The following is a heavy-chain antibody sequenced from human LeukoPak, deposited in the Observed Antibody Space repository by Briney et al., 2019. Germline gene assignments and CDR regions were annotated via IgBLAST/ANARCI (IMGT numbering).Heavy chain of an antibody. D-gene: IGHD3-16*01. CDR1: GYIFTSYG. Sequence: ASVKVSCKASGYIFTSYGISWVRQAPGLGLERMGWSSTYNGNTNYAQKFQGRVTMTTDTSTSTAYMDLRSLTSDDTAVYYCARVEGGGRRGYWFDPWGQGTLVTVSS. CDR2: SSTYNGNT. V-gene: IGHV1-18*01. J-gene: IGHJ5*02. CDR3: ARVEGGGRRGYWFDP.